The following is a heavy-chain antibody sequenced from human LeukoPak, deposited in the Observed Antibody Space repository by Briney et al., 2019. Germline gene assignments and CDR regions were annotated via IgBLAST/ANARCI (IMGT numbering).Heavy chain of an antibody. Sequence: SETLSLTCTVSGASASRLSYYWSWIRQPPGKGLECLGYISYSRSTNHNPSLKSRVTISVDMSKRQFALKLTSVTAADTAVYYCARVSAGAGLDFWGQGTLVTVSS. V-gene: IGHV4-61*01. CDR2: ISYSRST. CDR1: GASASRLSYY. D-gene: IGHD1-14*01. J-gene: IGHJ4*02. CDR3: ARVSAGAGLDF.